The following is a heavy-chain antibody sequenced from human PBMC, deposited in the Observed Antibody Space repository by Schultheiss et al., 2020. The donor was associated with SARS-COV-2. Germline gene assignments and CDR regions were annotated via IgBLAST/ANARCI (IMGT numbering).Heavy chain of an antibody. CDR3: ARDRVLGYDFPVDV. CDR2: INAGNGNT. CDR1: GYTFTSYA. D-gene: IGHD3-3*01. V-gene: IGHV1-3*01. J-gene: IGHJ6*02. Sequence: GASLKISCKASGYTFTSYAMHWVRQAPGQRLEWMGWINAGNGNTKYSQKFQGRVTITRDTSASTAYMVLSSLSSEDTAVYYCARDRVLGYDFPVDVWGQGTTVTVSS.